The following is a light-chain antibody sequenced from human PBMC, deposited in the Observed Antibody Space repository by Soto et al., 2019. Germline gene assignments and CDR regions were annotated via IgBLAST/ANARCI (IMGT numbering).Light chain of an antibody. CDR2: GAS. CDR1: QSVHSNF. V-gene: IGKV3-20*01. CDR3: HQYGASPLT. J-gene: IGKJ4*01. Sequence: ESVLTQSPGTLSLSPGERATLSCRASQSVHSNFLAWYQHKPGQAPRLLIYGASSRATGIPDRFSGSVSGRDFTLTISRLEPEDFVVYYCHQYGASPLTFGGGTKVDIK.